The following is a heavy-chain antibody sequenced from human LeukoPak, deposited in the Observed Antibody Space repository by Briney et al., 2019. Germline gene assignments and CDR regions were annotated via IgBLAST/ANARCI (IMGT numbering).Heavy chain of an antibody. CDR1: GYTFTSYG. D-gene: IGHD6-6*01. V-gene: IGHV1-18*01. Sequence: ASVKVSCEASGYTFTSYGISWVRQAPGRGLEWMGWISAYNGNTNYAQKLQGRVTMTTDTSTSTAYMELRSLRSDDTAVYYCARDTPSIDEDYYYGMDVWGQGTTVTVSS. CDR3: ARDTPSIDEDYYYGMDV. CDR2: ISAYNGNT. J-gene: IGHJ6*02.